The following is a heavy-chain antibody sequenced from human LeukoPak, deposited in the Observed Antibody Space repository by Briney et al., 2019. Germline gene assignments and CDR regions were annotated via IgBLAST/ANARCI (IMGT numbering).Heavy chain of an antibody. D-gene: IGHD3-22*01. V-gene: IGHV4-39*01. CDR3: ASLDSSGYYYLFDY. J-gene: IGHJ4*02. CDR2: IYYSGST. CDR1: GGSISSSSYY. Sequence: NPSETLSLTCTVSGGSISSSSYYWGWIRQPPGKGLEWIGSIYYSGSTYYNPSLKSRVTISADTSKNQFSLKLSSVTAADTAVYYCASLDSSGYYYLFDYWGQGTLVTVSS.